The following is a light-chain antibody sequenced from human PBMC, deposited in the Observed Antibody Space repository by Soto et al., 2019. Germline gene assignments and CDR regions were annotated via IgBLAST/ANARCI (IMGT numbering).Light chain of an antibody. CDR3: QQYESLPLT. J-gene: IGKJ5*01. CDR1: QDINKN. Sequence: DIQMTQSPSSLSASVGDRVTITFQASQDINKNLIWYQQKPGKAPKLLIYDASDLETGVPSRFSGSGSGTGFIFTISSLQPEDFATYYCQQYESLPLTFGQGTRLEIK. CDR2: DAS. V-gene: IGKV1-33*01.